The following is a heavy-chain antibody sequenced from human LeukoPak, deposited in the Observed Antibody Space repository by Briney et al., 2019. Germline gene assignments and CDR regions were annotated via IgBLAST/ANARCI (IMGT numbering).Heavy chain of an antibody. J-gene: IGHJ6*02. Sequence: SETLSLTCTVSGGSISSYYWSWIRQPPGKGLEWIGYIYYSGSTNYNPSLKSRVTISVHTSKNQFSLKLSSVTAADTAVYYCARHYYYGMDVWGQGTTVTVSS. V-gene: IGHV4-59*01. CDR2: IYYSGST. CDR1: GGSISSYY. CDR3: ARHYYYGMDV.